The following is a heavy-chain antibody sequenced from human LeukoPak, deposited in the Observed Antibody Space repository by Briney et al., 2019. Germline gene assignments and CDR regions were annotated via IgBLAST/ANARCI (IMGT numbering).Heavy chain of an antibody. Sequence: GGSLRLSCAASGFSFSDYYMTWIRQAPGKGLEWVSYISSRGSTIYYADSVKGRFTISRDNAKNSLYLQMNSLRAEDTAVYYCARDPAVAGTDYGDYWGQGTLVTVSS. CDR1: GFSFSDYY. J-gene: IGHJ4*02. V-gene: IGHV3-11*04. D-gene: IGHD6-19*01. CDR2: ISSRGSTI. CDR3: ARDPAVAGTDYGDY.